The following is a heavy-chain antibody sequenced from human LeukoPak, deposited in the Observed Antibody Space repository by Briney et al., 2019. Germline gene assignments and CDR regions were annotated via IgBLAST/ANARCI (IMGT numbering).Heavy chain of an antibody. V-gene: IGHV3-13*01. CDR3: ARGPPRGKYYYIDV. D-gene: IGHD1-1*01. J-gene: IGHJ6*03. CDR2: IGTASDT. Sequence: GSLELSCAASGFTFSSFERHGVRPPKGKGRGGVSTIGTASDTYYPGSVEGRFTLSRDNAKTSLYLQMNSLTAGDTAVYYCARGPPRGKYYYIDVWGKGTTVTVSS. CDR1: GFTFSSFE.